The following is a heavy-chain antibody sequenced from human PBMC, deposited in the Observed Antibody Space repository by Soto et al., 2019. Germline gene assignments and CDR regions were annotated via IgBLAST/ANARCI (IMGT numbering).Heavy chain of an antibody. CDR1: GFTFTTYW. CDR2: IKQDGSEK. Sequence: PGGSLRLSCAASGFTFTTYWMTWVRQAPGKGLEWVANIKQDGSEKLYVGSVRGRFTISRDNAKNSMYLQMNSLRAEDTAVYYCARRSSGRLTTAWAPLDWWGQGTLVTVSS. J-gene: IGHJ4*02. CDR3: ARRSSGRLTTAWAPLDW. V-gene: IGHV3-7*03. D-gene: IGHD2-15*01.